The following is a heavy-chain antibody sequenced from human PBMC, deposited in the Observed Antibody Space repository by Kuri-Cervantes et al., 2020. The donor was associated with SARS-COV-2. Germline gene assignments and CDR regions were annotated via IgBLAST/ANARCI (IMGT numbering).Heavy chain of an antibody. CDR2: IYYSGST. Sequence: ESLKIPCTVSGGSISTYYLSWNRQPPGKGPEWIGYIYYSGSTTYNPFLKSQVTISVDTSKNQFYLELDSVTAADAAVYYCARKCNYTHYYGTEVWGKRTTVTVSS. V-gene: IGHV4-59*01. CDR1: GGSISTYY. D-gene: IGHD5-24*01. J-gene: IGHJ6*04. CDR3: ARKCNYTHYYGTEV.